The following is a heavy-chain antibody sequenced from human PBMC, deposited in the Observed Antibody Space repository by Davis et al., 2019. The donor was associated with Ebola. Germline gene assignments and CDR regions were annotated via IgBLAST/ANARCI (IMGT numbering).Heavy chain of an antibody. J-gene: IGHJ6*02. V-gene: IGHV3-23*01. CDR2: IGSDGVT. CDR3: SKELFWWSASDV. CDR1: GISLKSCA. D-gene: IGHD2-8*02. Sequence: PGGSLRLSCVVSGISLKSCAMSWVRQAPGKGLEWVSGIGSDGVTHYAGSVRGRFTISRDDSKNTLFLQMNSLRGEDTAVYYCSKELFWWSASDVWGQGTTVVVS.